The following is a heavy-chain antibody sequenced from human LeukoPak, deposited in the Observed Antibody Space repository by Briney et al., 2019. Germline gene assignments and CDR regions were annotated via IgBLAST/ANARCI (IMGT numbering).Heavy chain of an antibody. V-gene: IGHV1-2*02. CDR3: AREMNYDDYRTSDY. Sequence: ASVKLSCKSSGYTFTGYYMHWGRQAPGQGFEWMGRIDSNSGGTNYAQNFQGRVTMTRDTSISTVYMELISLRSDDTAVYYCAREMNYDDYRTSDYWGQGTLVTVSS. D-gene: IGHD4-17*01. CDR2: IDSNSGGT. J-gene: IGHJ4*02. CDR1: GYTFTGYY.